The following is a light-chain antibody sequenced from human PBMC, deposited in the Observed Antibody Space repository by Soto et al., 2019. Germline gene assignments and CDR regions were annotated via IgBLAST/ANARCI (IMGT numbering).Light chain of an antibody. Sequence: EIVLTQSPGTLSLSPGEGATLSCRASQSVYVNLAWYQQKPGQSPRLLIYGASTRATDIPDRFSGSGSDTDFAITISRLVPEDFAVYDCQHYSGSPFTVGPGTKVNIK. CDR1: QSVYVN. CDR3: QHYSGSPFT. V-gene: IGKV3-20*01. CDR2: GAS. J-gene: IGKJ3*01.